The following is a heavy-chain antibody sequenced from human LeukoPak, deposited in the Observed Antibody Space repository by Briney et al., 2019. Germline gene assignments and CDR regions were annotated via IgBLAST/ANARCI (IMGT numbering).Heavy chain of an antibody. V-gene: IGHV4-31*03. CDR3: ARDLLGSTIFGVVIMDHWFDP. CDR2: IYYSGST. J-gene: IGHJ5*02. CDR1: GGSIGSGGYY. D-gene: IGHD3-3*01. Sequence: SQTLSLTCTVSGGSIGSGGYYWSWIRQHPGKGLEWIGYIYYSGSTYYNPSLKSRATISVDTSKNQFSLKLSSVTAADTAVYYCARDLLGSTIFGVVIMDHWFDPWGQGTLVTVSS.